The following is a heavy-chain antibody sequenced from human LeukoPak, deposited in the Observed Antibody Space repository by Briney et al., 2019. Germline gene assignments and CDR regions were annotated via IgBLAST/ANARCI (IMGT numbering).Heavy chain of an antibody. V-gene: IGHV3-30*18. CDR3: AKGGWYG. Sequence: GRSLRLSCAASGFTFSSYGMHWVRQAPGKGLEWVAVISYDGSNKYYADSVKGRFTISRDNSKNTLYPQMNSLRAEDTAVYYCAKGGWYGWGQGTLVTVSS. CDR2: ISYDGSNK. J-gene: IGHJ4*02. D-gene: IGHD6-19*01. CDR1: GFTFSSYG.